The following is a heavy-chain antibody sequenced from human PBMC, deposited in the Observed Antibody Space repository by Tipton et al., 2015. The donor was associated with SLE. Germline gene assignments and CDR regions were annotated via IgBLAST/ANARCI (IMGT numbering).Heavy chain of an antibody. CDR2: IYYSGST. CDR1: GGSISSYY. Sequence: TLSLTCTVSGGSISSYYWSWIRQPPGKGLEWIGYIYYSGSTNYNPSLERRVTISLDTSRSQFSLRLSSVTAADTAVYYCAGDSSGSYYDRGGYYQLANRHFDLWGRGILVSVSS. CDR3: AGDSSGSYYDRGGYYQLANRHFDL. D-gene: IGHD3-22*01. J-gene: IGHJ4*02. V-gene: IGHV4-59*01.